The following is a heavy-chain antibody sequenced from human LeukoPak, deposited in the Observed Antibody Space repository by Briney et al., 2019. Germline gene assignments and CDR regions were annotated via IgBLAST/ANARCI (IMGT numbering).Heavy chain of an antibody. CDR1: GGSFSGYY. D-gene: IGHD2-2*02. V-gene: IGHV4-34*01. CDR3: ARVDCSSTSCYKPDAFDI. CDR2: INHSGST. J-gene: IGHJ3*02. Sequence: SETLSLTCAVYGGSFSGYYWSWIRQPPGKGLEWIGEINHSGSTNYNPSLKSRVTISVDTSKNQFSLKLSSVTAADTAVYYCARVDCSSTSCYKPDAFDIWGQGTTVTVSS.